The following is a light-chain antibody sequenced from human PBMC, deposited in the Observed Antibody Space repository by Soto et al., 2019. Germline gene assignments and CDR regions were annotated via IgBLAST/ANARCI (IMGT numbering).Light chain of an antibody. V-gene: IGKV1-39*01. CDR1: QSISSY. CDR2: ATS. Sequence: DIQMTQSASSLSASVGDRFTITCRASQSISSYLNWYQQKPGKAPKLLIYATSSLQSGVPSRFRGSGSGTDFTLTISSLQPEDFATYYCRQSYSTLLTFGGGTKVDIK. J-gene: IGKJ4*01. CDR3: RQSYSTLLT.